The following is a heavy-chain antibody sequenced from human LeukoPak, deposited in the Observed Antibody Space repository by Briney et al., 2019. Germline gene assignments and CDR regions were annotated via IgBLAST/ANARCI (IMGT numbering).Heavy chain of an antibody. J-gene: IGHJ4*02. CDR3: ARGVGPDYYDSSGYYPTLDY. CDR2: INHSGST. CDR1: GGSFSGYY. Sequence: SETLSLTCAVYGGSFSGYYWSWIRQPPGKGLEWIGEINHSGSTNYNPSLKSRVTISVDTSKNQFSLKLSSVTAADTAVYYCARGVGPDYYDSSGYYPTLDYWGQGTLVTVSS. V-gene: IGHV4-34*01. D-gene: IGHD3-22*01.